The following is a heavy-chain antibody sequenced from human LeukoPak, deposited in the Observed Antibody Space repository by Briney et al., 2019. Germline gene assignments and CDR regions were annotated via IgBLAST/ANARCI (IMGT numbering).Heavy chain of an antibody. V-gene: IGHV4-31*03. D-gene: IGHD2-2*01. J-gene: IGHJ5*02. Sequence: PSETLSLTCTVSGGSISSGGYYWSWIRQHPGKGLEWIGYIYYSGSTYYNPSLKSRLTISVDTSKNQFSLKLSSVTAADTAVYYCARGGCSSTSCSDPWGQGTLVTVSS. CDR2: IYYSGST. CDR3: ARGGCSSTSCSDP. CDR1: GGSISSGGYY.